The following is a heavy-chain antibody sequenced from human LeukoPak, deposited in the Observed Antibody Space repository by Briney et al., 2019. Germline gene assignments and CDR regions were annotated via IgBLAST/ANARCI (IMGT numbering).Heavy chain of an antibody. D-gene: IGHD2-15*01. Sequence: SETLSLTCAVYGGSFSGYYWSWIRQPPGKGLEWIGEINHSGSTNYNPSLKSRVTISVDTFKNQFSLKLSSVTAADTAVYYCAREIYCSGGSCYEVRPNWFDPWGQGTLVTVSS. CDR2: INHSGST. V-gene: IGHV4-34*01. CDR1: GGSFSGYY. J-gene: IGHJ5*02. CDR3: AREIYCSGGSCYEVRPNWFDP.